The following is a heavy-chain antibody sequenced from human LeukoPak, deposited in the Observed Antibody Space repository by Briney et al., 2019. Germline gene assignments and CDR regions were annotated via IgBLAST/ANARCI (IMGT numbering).Heavy chain of an antibody. J-gene: IGHJ4*02. CDR3: AREAIVPAATMGYFDY. D-gene: IGHD2-2*01. CDR1: GGSISSHY. Sequence: SETLSLTCSVSGGSISSHYWSWIRQPPGKGLEWIGYIYYSGSTNYNPSLKSRVTISVDTSKNQFSLQLSSVTAADTAVYYCAREAIVPAATMGYFDYWGQGTLVTVSS. V-gene: IGHV4-59*11. CDR2: IYYSGST.